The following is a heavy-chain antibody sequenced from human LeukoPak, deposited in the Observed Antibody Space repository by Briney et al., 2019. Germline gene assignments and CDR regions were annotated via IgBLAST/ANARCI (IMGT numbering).Heavy chain of an antibody. Sequence: SETLSLTCTVSGVSISSSYSYWGWIRQPPGMGLEWLGSIYYTGNTYYNASLKSQVSISIDTSKNQFSLKLTSVTAANTAVYYCARQTGSGLFILPGGQGTLVTVS. CDR2: IYYTGNT. V-gene: IGHV4-39*01. J-gene: IGHJ4*02. D-gene: IGHD3/OR15-3a*01. CDR3: ARQTGSGLFILP. CDR1: GVSISSSYSY.